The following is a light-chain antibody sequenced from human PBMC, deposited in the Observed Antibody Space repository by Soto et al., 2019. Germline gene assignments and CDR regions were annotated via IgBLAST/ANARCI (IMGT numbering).Light chain of an antibody. CDR3: SSYTSATTYV. V-gene: IGLV2-14*01. J-gene: IGLJ1*01. CDR2: DVS. CDR1: SSDVGAYNY. Sequence: QSALTQPASVSGSPGQSITISCTGTSSDVGAYNYDSWYRQYPGEAPKVIIYDVSHRPAGVSNRFSGSKSGNTASLTISGLQTQDEADYYCSSYTSATTYVFGTGTKLTV.